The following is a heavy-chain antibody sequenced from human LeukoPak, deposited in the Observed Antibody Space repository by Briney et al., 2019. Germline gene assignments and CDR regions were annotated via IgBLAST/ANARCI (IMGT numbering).Heavy chain of an antibody. Sequence: PGGSLRLSCAASGFTFSNAGMGWVRQAPGKGLEWVSSINENAAITKYADAVNGRFTISRDNSQNILYLQMNSLRAEDTAVYYCAKGIGSGIDYWGQGTLVTVSS. J-gene: IGHJ4*02. CDR3: AKGIGSGIDY. CDR1: GFTFSNAG. V-gene: IGHV3-23*01. D-gene: IGHD6-19*01. CDR2: INENAAIT.